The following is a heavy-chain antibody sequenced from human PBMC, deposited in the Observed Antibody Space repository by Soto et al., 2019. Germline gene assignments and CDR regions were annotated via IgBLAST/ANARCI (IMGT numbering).Heavy chain of an antibody. CDR3: AKKRGRVTTSGHFDY. CDR2: IHGGGNSA. J-gene: IGHJ4*02. Sequence: EVQLLESGGDLVQPGRSLRLSCAASGFTFSGYAMSWVRQAPGKGLEWVSVIHGGGNSAYYADSVKGRFTISRGHAKNPLYLQMGSLGGEDTAVYYCAKKRGRVTTSGHFDYWGQGPLVTVSS. D-gene: IGHD4-17*01. V-gene: IGHV3-23*01. CDR1: GFTFSGYA.